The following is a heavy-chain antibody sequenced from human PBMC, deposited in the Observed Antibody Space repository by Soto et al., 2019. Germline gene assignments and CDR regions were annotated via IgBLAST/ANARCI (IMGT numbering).Heavy chain of an antibody. Sequence: GGSLRLSCAASGFTFSSYAMSWVRQAPGKGLEWVSAISGSGGSTYYADSVKGRFTISRDNSKNTLYLQMNSLRAEDTAVYYCAKDRAITFGGVHYFDYWGQGTLVTVSS. CDR1: GFTFSSYA. J-gene: IGHJ4*02. CDR3: AKDRAITFGGVHYFDY. CDR2: ISGSGGST. V-gene: IGHV3-23*01. D-gene: IGHD3-16*01.